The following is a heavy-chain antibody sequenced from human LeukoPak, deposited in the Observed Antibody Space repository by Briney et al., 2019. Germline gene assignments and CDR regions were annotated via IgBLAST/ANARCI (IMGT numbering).Heavy chain of an antibody. Sequence: GGSLRLSCAASGFTFSSYGMHWVRQAPGKGLEWVAFIRYDGSNKYYADSVKGRFTISRDNSKNTLYLQMNSLRAEDTAVYYWAKDTGDSSSWYEDRYFDYWGQGTLVTVSS. CDR2: IRYDGSNK. J-gene: IGHJ4*02. CDR1: GFTFSSYG. V-gene: IGHV3-30*02. CDR3: AKDTGDSSSWYEDRYFDY. D-gene: IGHD6-13*01.